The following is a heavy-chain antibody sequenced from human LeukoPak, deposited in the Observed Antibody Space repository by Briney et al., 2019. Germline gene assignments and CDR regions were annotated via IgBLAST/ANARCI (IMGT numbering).Heavy chain of an antibody. CDR3: ARRPAGRDYYYGMDV. CDR2: IYSGGST. J-gene: IGHJ6*02. V-gene: IGHV3-53*01. Sequence: GGSLRLSCVVSGFIASSNYMSWVRQAPGKGLEWVSVIYSGGSTYYADSVKGRFTISRDNSKNTLDLHMNSLRAEDTAVYYCARRPAGRDYYYGMDVWGQGTTVTVSS. CDR1: GFIASSNY.